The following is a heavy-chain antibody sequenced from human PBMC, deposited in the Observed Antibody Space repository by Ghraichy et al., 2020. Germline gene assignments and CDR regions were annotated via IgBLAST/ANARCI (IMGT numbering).Heavy chain of an antibody. CDR1: GDSISSSSYS. V-gene: IGHV4-39*01. CDR3: ARLGYYIGYDFRYYYYMDV. CDR2: FYYSGTT. J-gene: IGHJ6*03. D-gene: IGHD5-12*01. Sequence: PETLSLTCAVSGDSISSSSYSWGWIRQPPGKGLEWIESFYYSGTTYYNPSLKSRVTISVDTSANQFSLKLSSVTAADTAVYYCARLGYYIGYDFRYYYYMDVWGKGTTVTVSS.